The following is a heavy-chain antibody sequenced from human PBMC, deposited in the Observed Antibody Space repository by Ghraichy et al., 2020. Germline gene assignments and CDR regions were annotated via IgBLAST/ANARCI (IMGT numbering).Heavy chain of an antibody. Sequence: SETLSLTCTVSGGSISSYYWTWIRQPPGKGLEWIGYIYYSGSTNYSPSLKSRVTISVDTSKNQVSLKLSSVNAADTAVYYCTRGRAGEPFDFWGQGTLVTVSS. CDR2: IYYSGST. V-gene: IGHV4-59*01. CDR3: TRGRAGEPFDF. J-gene: IGHJ4*02. CDR1: GGSISSYY. D-gene: IGHD1-26*01.